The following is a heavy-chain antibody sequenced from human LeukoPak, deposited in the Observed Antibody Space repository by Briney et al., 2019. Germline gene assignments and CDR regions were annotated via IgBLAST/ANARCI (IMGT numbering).Heavy chain of an antibody. CDR2: IYPGDSDT. J-gene: IGHJ3*02. V-gene: IGHV5-51*01. Sequence: GESLKISCKGSGYSFTSNWIGWVRQMPGKGLEWMGIIYPGDSDTRYSPSFQGQVTISADKSISTAYLQWSSLKASDTAMYYCARSIGWLLPKDAFDIWGQGTMVTVSS. CDR3: ARSIGWLLPKDAFDI. D-gene: IGHD3-22*01. CDR1: GYSFTSNW.